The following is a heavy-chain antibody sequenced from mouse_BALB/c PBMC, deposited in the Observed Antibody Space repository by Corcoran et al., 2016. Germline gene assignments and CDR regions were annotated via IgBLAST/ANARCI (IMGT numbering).Heavy chain of an antibody. V-gene: IGHV14-3*02. CDR1: GFNIKDTY. CDR3: ARSWDVDY. J-gene: IGHJ2*01. D-gene: IGHD4-1*01. CDR2: IDPANGNT. Sequence: EVQLQQSGAELVKPGASVKLSCTASGFNIKDTYMHWVKQRPEQGLEWIGRIDPANGNTKYDPKFQGKATITADTSANTSYLQLSSLTSEDTAVYYCARSWDVDYWGQGTTLTVSS.